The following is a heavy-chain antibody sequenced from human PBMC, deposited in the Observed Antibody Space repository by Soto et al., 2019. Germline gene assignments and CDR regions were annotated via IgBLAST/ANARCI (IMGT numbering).Heavy chain of an antibody. V-gene: IGHV4-39*01. J-gene: IGHJ4*02. Sequence: PSESLPLPCTVCGGAVTNSSYYWGWIPQSPGQGLEWSGSVYSRGRSYSKSSVKSRVTISVDTSKNQFSLNLNSVTASDTAVYFCVSQPATVITQAYFGYWGPGAVVAIAS. CDR2: VYSRGRS. CDR1: GGAVTNSSYY. CDR3: VSQPATVITQAYFGY. D-gene: IGHD1-20*01.